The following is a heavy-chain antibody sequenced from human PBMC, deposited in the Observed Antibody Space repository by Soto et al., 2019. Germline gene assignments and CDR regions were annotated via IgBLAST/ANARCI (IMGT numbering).Heavy chain of an antibody. CDR1: GGSMSSNY. Sequence: PSETLSLTCTVSGGSMSSNYWTWIRQSPGKGLEWIGYIYYTGSTKYNPSLKRRVTISLDTSKNQFSLRLTSVTSADTAVYYCARGGSYGDFFDYWGQGAQVTVSS. V-gene: IGHV4-59*01. J-gene: IGHJ4*02. D-gene: IGHD4-17*01. CDR3: ARGGSYGDFFDY. CDR2: IYYTGST.